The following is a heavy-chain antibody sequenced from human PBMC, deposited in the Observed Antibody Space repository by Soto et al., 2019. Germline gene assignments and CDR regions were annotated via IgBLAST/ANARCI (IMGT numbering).Heavy chain of an antibody. J-gene: IGHJ4*02. V-gene: IGHV4-59*01. CDR3: ARDLAAVPRAFDY. D-gene: IGHD6-13*01. Sequence: QVQLQESGPGLLKHSETLSLTCTVSGGSISSYFYIWVRQPPGKGLEWIGSVYYTGTTDYNPSLKSRVTISVDTSKTQFSLNLRSVTAADTAVYYCARDLAAVPRAFDYWGRGTLVTVSS. CDR2: VYYTGTT. CDR1: GGSISSYF.